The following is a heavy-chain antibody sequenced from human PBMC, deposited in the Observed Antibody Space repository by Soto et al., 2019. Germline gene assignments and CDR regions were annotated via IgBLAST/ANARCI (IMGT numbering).Heavy chain of an antibody. CDR3: ARADSGTYSWFDP. CDR1: GGSISSGTYY. Sequence: QVQLQESGPGLVKPSQTLSLTCPVSGGSISSGTYYWSWIRQHPGKGLEWIGYIYYSGSTYYNPSLKSRVTMSVDTSKNQFSLKLSSVTAADTAVYYCARADSGTYSWFDPWGQGTLVTVSS. J-gene: IGHJ5*02. CDR2: IYYSGST. V-gene: IGHV4-31*03. D-gene: IGHD1-26*01.